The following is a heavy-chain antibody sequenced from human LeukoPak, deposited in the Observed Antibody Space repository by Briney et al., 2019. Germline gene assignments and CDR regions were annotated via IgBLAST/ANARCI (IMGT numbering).Heavy chain of an antibody. V-gene: IGHV3-9*01. CDR2: ISWNSGII. CDR1: GFTFDIYA. D-gene: IGHD3-10*01. Sequence: GGSLRLSCAASGFTFDIYAMHWVRQAPGKGLEWVSGISWNSGIIDYADSVKGRFTISRDNAKNSPSLQMNSLRAEDTALYYCAKALPMAPFDYWGQGTLVTVSS. CDR3: AKALPMAPFDY. J-gene: IGHJ4*02.